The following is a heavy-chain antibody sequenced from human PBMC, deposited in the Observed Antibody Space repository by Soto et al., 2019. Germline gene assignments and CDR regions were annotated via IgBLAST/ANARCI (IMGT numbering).Heavy chain of an antibody. J-gene: IGHJ6*03. CDR3: ARALKRPAAMIYYYMDV. CDR2: IYPGDSDT. CDR1: GYSFTSYW. D-gene: IGHD2-2*01. V-gene: IGHV5-51*01. Sequence: GESLKISCKGSGYSFTSYWIGWVRQMPGKGLEWMGIIYPGDSDTRYSPSFQGQVTISADKSISTAYLQWSSLKASDTAMYYCARALKRPAAMIYYYMDVWGKGTTVTVSS.